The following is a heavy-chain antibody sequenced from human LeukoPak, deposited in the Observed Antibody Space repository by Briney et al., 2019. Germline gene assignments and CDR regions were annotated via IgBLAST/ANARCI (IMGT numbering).Heavy chain of an antibody. J-gene: IGHJ4*02. Sequence: GGSLRLSCAASGFTFRSYWMYWVRQAPGKGLVWVSRINSDGSSTRYADSVKGRFTISRDNAKNTLYLQMNSLRAEDTAVYYCARTWELLPDFDYWGQGTLVTVSS. CDR1: GFTFRSYW. D-gene: IGHD1-26*01. V-gene: IGHV3-74*01. CDR3: ARTWELLPDFDY. CDR2: INSDGSST.